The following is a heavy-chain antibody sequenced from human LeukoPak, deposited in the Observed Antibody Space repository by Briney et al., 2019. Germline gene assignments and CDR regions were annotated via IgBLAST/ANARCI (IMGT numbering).Heavy chain of an antibody. CDR3: ARSLEWFTNYYYYYMDV. Sequence: ASVKVSCKASGGTFSSYAISWVRQAPGQGLEWMGGIIPIFGTANYAQKFQGRVTITTDESTSTAYMEPSSLRSEDTAVYYCARSLEWFTNYYYYYMDVWGKGTTVTVSS. CDR1: GGTFSSYA. V-gene: IGHV1-69*05. D-gene: IGHD3-3*01. J-gene: IGHJ6*03. CDR2: IIPIFGTA.